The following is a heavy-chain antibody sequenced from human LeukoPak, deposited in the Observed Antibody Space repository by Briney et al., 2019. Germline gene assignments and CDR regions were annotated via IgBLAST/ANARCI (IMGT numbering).Heavy chain of an antibody. CDR2: INHSGST. J-gene: IGHJ4*02. V-gene: IGHV4-34*01. CDR3: ARGIGYCSGGSCRDSDY. D-gene: IGHD2-15*01. Sequence: SETLSLTCAVYGGSFSGYYWSWIRQPPGKALEWIGEINHSGSTNYNPSLKSRVTITVDTSKNQFSLKLSSVTAADTAVYYCARGIGYCSGGSCRDSDYWGQGTLVTVSS. CDR1: GGSFSGYY.